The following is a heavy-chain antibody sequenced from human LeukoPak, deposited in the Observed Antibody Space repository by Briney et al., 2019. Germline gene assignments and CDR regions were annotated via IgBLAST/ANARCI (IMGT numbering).Heavy chain of an antibody. V-gene: IGHV3-23*01. J-gene: IGHJ4*02. CDR3: AKEARSGPGVFDY. Sequence: AGGSLRLSCAASGFTFSSYAMSWVRQAPGKGLEWVTSISGSGGSTYYADSVKGRFTISRDNSKNTLYLQMNSLRAEDTAVYYCAKEARSGPGVFDYWGQGTLVTVSS. CDR2: ISGSGGST. D-gene: IGHD3-10*01. CDR1: GFTFSSYA.